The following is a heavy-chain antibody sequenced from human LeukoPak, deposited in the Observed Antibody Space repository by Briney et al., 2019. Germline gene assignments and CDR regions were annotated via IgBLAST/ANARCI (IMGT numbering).Heavy chain of an antibody. CDR3: ARDLHYDVAMDV. CDR1: GFTFSAYA. V-gene: IGHV3-23*01. CDR2: IGSDNDP. D-gene: IGHD5-12*01. J-gene: IGHJ6*02. Sequence: GSRTLSCEASGFTFSAYATTWVRQAPGKGLERVSSIGSDNDPLYSESVKGRFAISRDNSKSMLFLQLNSLRAEDTALYYCARDLHYDVAMDVWGQGTGDRL.